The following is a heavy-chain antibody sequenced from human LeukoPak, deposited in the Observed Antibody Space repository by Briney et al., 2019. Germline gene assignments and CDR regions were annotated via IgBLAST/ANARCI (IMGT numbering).Heavy chain of an antibody. J-gene: IGHJ6*02. CDR3: ARDHVRGVIIDPHYGMDV. CDR1: GFTFSSYS. V-gene: IGHV3-21*01. Sequence: GGSLRLSCAASGFTFSSYSMNWVRQAPGKGLEWVSSISSSSSYIYYADSVKGRFTISRDNAKNSLYLQMNSLRAEDTAVYYCARDHVRGVIIDPHYGMDVWGQGTTVTVSS. CDR2: ISSSSSYI. D-gene: IGHD3-10*01.